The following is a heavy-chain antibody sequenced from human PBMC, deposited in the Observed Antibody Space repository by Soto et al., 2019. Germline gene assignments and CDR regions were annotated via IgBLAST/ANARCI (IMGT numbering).Heavy chain of an antibody. Sequence: SLRLSCAASGFTFSSYAMSWVRQAPGKGLEWVSAISGSGGSTYYADSVKGRFTISRDNSKNTLYLQMNSLRAEDTAVYYCAKGGGVVTAITDDSFDIWGQGTMVTVSS. V-gene: IGHV3-23*01. CDR2: ISGSGGST. J-gene: IGHJ3*02. D-gene: IGHD2-21*02. CDR3: AKGGGVVTAITDDSFDI. CDR1: GFTFSSYA.